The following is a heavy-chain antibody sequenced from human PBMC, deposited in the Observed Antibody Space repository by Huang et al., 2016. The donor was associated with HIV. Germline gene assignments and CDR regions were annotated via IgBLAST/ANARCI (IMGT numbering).Heavy chain of an antibody. Sequence: QVQLVESGGGVVQPGSSLRLSCAASGFIFSNFGMHWVRQATGKGLGWGAVISYDVRSDRYSDSVKGRFTISRDNDKNTLSLEMNRLRHDDTAVYYCAKESRWFSDFDQWGQGTLVTVSS. CDR2: ISYDVRSD. J-gene: IGHJ5*02. CDR1: GFIFSNFG. D-gene: IGHD2-15*01. CDR3: AKESRWFSDFDQ. V-gene: IGHV3-30*18.